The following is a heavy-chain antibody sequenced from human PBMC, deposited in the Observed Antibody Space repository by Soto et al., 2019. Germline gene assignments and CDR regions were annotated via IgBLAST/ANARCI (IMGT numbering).Heavy chain of an antibody. CDR1: GGSFNGFF. V-gene: IGHV4-34*02. Sequence: QVQVQQWGAGLLKPSETLSLSCSVSGGSFNGFFWSGIRQPPGKGLEWIGEVNHSGTTKYSPALKSRVTMSADTSKNLFFLNLTSVTAADTAVYYCARMGPFLGQWGKGSLVTVSS. CDR3: ARMGPFLGQ. CDR2: VNHSGTT. D-gene: IGHD3-16*01. J-gene: IGHJ4*02.